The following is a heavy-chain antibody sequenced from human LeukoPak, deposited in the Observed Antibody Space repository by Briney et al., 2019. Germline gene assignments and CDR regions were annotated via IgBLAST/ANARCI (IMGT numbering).Heavy chain of an antibody. J-gene: IGHJ3*02. Sequence: SETLSLTCAVSGGSISSGGYSWSWIRQPPGKGLEWIGYIYHSGSTYYNPSLKSRVTISVDRSKNQFSLKLSSVTAADTAVYYCAREGYYGSSGYRMVGAFDIWGQGTMVTVSS. CDR2: IYHSGST. D-gene: IGHD3-22*01. CDR3: AREGYYGSSGYRMVGAFDI. CDR1: GGSISSGGYS. V-gene: IGHV4-30-2*01.